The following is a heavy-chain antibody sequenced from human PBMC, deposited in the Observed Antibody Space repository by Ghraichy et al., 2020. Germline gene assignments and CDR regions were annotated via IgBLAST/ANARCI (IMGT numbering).Heavy chain of an antibody. CDR2: ISGSGGST. CDR3: AKAVKYYYGSGTRIEYFQH. D-gene: IGHD3-10*01. CDR1: GFTFSSYA. V-gene: IGHV3-23*01. J-gene: IGHJ1*01. Sequence: SCAASGFTFSSYAMSWVRQAPGKGLEWVSAISGSGGSTYYADSVKGRFTISRDNSKNTLYLQMNSLRAEDTAVYYCAKAVKYYYGSGTRIEYFQHWGQGTLVTVSS.